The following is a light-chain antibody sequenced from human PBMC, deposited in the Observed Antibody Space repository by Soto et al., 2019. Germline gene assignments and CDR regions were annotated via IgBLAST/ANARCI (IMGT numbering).Light chain of an antibody. J-gene: IGKJ5*01. CDR1: QSVTGNF. Sequence: EIVLTQSPGTLSLSPGERATLSCRASQSVTGNFLVWYQQKPGQAPRLLIYGASSRATGIPDRFSGSGSGTDFPLTISRLEPEDFAVYYCQQYGSSPITFGQGTRLEIK. CDR3: QQYGSSPIT. V-gene: IGKV3-20*01. CDR2: GAS.